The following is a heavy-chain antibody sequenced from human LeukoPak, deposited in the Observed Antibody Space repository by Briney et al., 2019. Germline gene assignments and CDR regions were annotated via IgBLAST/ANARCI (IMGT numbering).Heavy chain of an antibody. Sequence: GGSLRLSCAASGFTFSSYWMSWVRQAPGKGLEWVAVIWYDGSNKYYADSVKGRFTISRDNSKNTLYLQMNSLRAEDTAVYYCARGYCTNGVCYKAFDYWGQGTLVTVSS. CDR1: GFTFSSYW. J-gene: IGHJ4*02. V-gene: IGHV3-33*08. CDR3: ARGYCTNGVCYKAFDY. CDR2: IWYDGSNK. D-gene: IGHD2-8*01.